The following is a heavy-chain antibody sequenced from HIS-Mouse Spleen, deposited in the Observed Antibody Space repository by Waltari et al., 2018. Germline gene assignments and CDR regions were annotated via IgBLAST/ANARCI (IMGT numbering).Heavy chain of an antibody. Sequence: STNYNPSLKSRVTISVDTSKNQFSLKLSSVTAADTAVYYCARDHSPMDVWGQGTTVTVSS. CDR2: ST. J-gene: IGHJ6*02. D-gene: IGHD6-13*01. V-gene: IGHV4-59*01. CDR3: ARDHSPMDV.